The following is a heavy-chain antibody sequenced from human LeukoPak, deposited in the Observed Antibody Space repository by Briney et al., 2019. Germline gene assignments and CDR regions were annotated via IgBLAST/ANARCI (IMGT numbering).Heavy chain of an antibody. CDR3: ARQGRPLRWDAFDI. D-gene: IGHD4-23*01. Sequence: SETLSLTCAVYGGSFSGYYWSWIRQPPGKGLEWIGEINHSGSTNYNPSLKSRVTISVDTSKNQFSLKLSSVTAADTAVYYCARQGRPLRWDAFDIWGQGTMVTVSS. J-gene: IGHJ3*02. CDR2: INHSGST. V-gene: IGHV4-34*01. CDR1: GGSFSGYY.